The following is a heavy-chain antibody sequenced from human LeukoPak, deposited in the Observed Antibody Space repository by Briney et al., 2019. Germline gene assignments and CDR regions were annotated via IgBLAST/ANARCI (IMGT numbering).Heavy chain of an antibody. Sequence: SETLSLTCDVSGVSINTCCYYWTWIRQPPGKGLERIGYKYYSGSTRYNSSLRSRLTISLDSSKNQFSLRLTSVTAADTAVYYCARGRSYGFDFDSWGPGTLVIVSS. CDR2: KYYSGST. CDR1: GVSINTCCYY. D-gene: IGHD5-18*01. J-gene: IGHJ4*02. V-gene: IGHV4-61*01. CDR3: ARGRSYGFDFDS.